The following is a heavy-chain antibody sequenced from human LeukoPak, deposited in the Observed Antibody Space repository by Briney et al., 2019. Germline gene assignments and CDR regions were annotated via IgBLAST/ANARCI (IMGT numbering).Heavy chain of an antibody. CDR3: ARVNYYDSSGYYYYYYYYMDV. CDR1: GGSISSSSYY. CDR2: IYYSGST. V-gene: IGHV4-39*07. Sequence: SETLSLTCTVSGGSISSSSYYWGWIRQPPGKGLEWIGSIYYSGSTYYNPSLKSRVTISVDTSKNQFSLKLSSVTAADTAVYYCARVNYYDSSGYYYYYYYYMDVWGKGTTVTVSS. J-gene: IGHJ6*03. D-gene: IGHD3-22*01.